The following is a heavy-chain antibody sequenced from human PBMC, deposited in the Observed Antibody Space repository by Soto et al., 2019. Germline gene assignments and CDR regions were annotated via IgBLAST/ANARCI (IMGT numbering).Heavy chain of an antibody. V-gene: IGHV4-31*03. Sequence: QVQLQESGPGLVQPSQTLSLTCTVSGGSISSGGYYWSWIRQHPGKGLEWIGYIYYSGSTYYNPSLKSRVTISVDTSKKQFSLKLSSVPEADTAVYYCARDRYFDWLYPRLNYGMDVWGQGTTVTVS. D-gene: IGHD3-9*01. CDR1: GGSISSGGYY. J-gene: IGHJ6*02. CDR2: IYYSGST. CDR3: ARDRYFDWLYPRLNYGMDV.